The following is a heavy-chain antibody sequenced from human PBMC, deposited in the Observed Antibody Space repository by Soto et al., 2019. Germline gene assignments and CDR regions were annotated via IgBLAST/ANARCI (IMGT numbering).Heavy chain of an antibody. J-gene: IGHJ4*02. CDR2: IIPIFGTA. CDR3: ARRREWELLYYFDY. CDR1: GGTFSSYA. D-gene: IGHD1-26*01. V-gene: IGHV1-69*01. Sequence: QVQLVQSGAEVKKPGSSVKVSCKASGGTFSSYAISWVRQAPGQGLEWMGGIIPIFGTANYAQKFQGRVTITADESTSTAYMELSSLRSEDTAVYYCARRREWELLYYFDYWGQGTLVTVSS.